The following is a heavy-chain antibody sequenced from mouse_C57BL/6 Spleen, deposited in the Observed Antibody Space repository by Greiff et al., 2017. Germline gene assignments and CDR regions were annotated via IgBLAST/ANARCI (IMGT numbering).Heavy chain of an antibody. V-gene: IGHV5-17*01. Sequence: EVQVVESGGGLVKPGGSLKLSCAASGFTFSDYGMHWVRQAPEKGLGWVAYISSGSSTIYYADTVKGRFTISRDNAKNTLFLQMTSLRSEDTAMYYCARPGGNLYPWFAYWGQGTLVTVSA. D-gene: IGHD2-1*01. J-gene: IGHJ3*01. CDR3: ARPGGNLYPWFAY. CDR2: ISSGSSTI. CDR1: GFTFSDYG.